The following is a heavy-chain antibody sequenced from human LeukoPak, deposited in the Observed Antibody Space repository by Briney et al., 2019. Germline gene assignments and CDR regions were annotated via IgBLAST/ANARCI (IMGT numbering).Heavy chain of an antibody. J-gene: IGHJ4*02. Sequence: PSETLSLTCTVSGGSISSYYWSWSRQPAGKGLEWIGRIYTSGSTNYNPSLKSRVTMSVDTSKNQFSLKLSSVTAADTAVYYCARDPSSRSSSWPYWGQGTLVTVSS. CDR2: IYTSGST. D-gene: IGHD6-13*01. V-gene: IGHV4-4*07. CDR1: GGSISSYY. CDR3: ARDPSSRSSSWPY.